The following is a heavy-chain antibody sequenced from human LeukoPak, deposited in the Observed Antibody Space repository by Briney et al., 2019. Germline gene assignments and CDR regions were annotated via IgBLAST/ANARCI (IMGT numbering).Heavy chain of an antibody. CDR3: ARDLGYSSGWFDY. Sequence: GGSLRLSCAASGFTFSSYSMNWVRQAPGKGLEWVSSISSSSSYIYYADSVKGRFTISRDNAKNSLYLQMNSLRAEDTAVYYCARDLGYSSGWFDYWGQGTLVTVSS. CDR1: GFTFSSYS. D-gene: IGHD6-19*01. CDR2: ISSSSSYI. V-gene: IGHV3-21*01. J-gene: IGHJ4*02.